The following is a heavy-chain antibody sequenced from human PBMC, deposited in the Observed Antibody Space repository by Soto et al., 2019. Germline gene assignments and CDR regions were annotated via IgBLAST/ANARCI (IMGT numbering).Heavy chain of an antibody. CDR2: IYYSGST. Sequence: SETLFLTCTVSGGSISSYYWSWIRQPPGKGLEWIGYIYYSGSTNYNPSLKSRVTISVDTSKNQFSLKLSSVTAADTAVYYCARKYYDFWSGYWDYWGQGTLVTVSS. V-gene: IGHV4-59*01. D-gene: IGHD3-3*01. J-gene: IGHJ4*02. CDR3: ARKYYDFWSGYWDY. CDR1: GGSISSYY.